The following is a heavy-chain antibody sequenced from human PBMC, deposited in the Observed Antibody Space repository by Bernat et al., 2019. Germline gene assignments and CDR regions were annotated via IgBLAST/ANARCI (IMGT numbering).Heavy chain of an antibody. V-gene: IGHV4-34*01. CDR1: GGSFSGYY. D-gene: IGHD5-18*01. Sequence: QVQLQQWGAGLLKPSETLSLTCAVYGGSFSGYYWSWIRQPPGKGLEWIGEINHSGSTNYNPSLNSRVTISVDTSKNQFSLKLSSVTTADTAVYYCASGYSYGYFDYWGQGTLVTVSS. J-gene: IGHJ4*02. CDR2: INHSGST. CDR3: ASGYSYGYFDY.